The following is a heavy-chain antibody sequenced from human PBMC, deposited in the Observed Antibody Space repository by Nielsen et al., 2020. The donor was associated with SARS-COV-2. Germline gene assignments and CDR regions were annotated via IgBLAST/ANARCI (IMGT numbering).Heavy chain of an antibody. D-gene: IGHD5/OR15-5a*01. J-gene: IGHJ4*02. CDR2: INAGNANT. CDR1: GYTFISYS. Sequence: ASVKVSCKASGYTFISYSMHWVRQAPGQRLEWMGWINAGNANTKYSQKFQGRVTITRDTSASTAYMELSSLKASDIAMYYCARIPSTLPDYWGQGTLVTVSS. CDR3: ARIPSTLPDY. V-gene: IGHV1-3*03.